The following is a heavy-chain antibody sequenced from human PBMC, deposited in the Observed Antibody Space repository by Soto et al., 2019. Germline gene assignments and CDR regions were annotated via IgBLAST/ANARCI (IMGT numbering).Heavy chain of an antibody. CDR3: ARGGVSYTMIVGRIRPKAFDI. CDR2: INHSGST. V-gene: IGHV4-34*01. J-gene: IGHJ3*02. D-gene: IGHD3-22*01. CDR1: GGSFSGYY. Sequence: QVQLQQWGAGLLKPSETLSLTCAVYGGSFSGYYWSWIRQPPGKGLEWIGEINHSGSTNYNPSLKSRVTISVDTSKNQFSLKLSSVTAADTAVYYCARGGVSYTMIVGRIRPKAFDIWGQGTMVTVSS.